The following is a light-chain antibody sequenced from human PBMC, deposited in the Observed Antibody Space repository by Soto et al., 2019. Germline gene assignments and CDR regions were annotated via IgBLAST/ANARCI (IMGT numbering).Light chain of an antibody. CDR2: GVS. Sequence: EIVLTQSPGTLSLSPGERATLSCRASQSISSIYLAWYQQKPRQAPRLLMYGVSSRATGTPDRLSGSGSGTEFTLTISRLEPEDFAVYHCQQYDSPPTFGHGTKVDIK. J-gene: IGKJ1*01. CDR3: QQYDSPPT. V-gene: IGKV3-20*01. CDR1: QSISSIY.